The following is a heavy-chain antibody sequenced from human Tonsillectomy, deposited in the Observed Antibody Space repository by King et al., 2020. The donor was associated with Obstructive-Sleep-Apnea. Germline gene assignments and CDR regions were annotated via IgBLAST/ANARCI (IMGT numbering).Heavy chain of an antibody. CDR3: AGMTQTDAFNI. J-gene: IGHJ3*02. V-gene: IGHV3-48*04. CDR2: ISSSSVTI. Sequence: VQLVESGGGLVQPGGSLRLSCAASGFTFSSYSMDWVRQAPGKGLEWVSYISSSSVTIYYADSVKGRFTISRDNAKSSLYLQMNSLRAEDTAVYYCAGMTQTDAFNIWGHRKMVTVSS. CDR1: GFTFSSYS.